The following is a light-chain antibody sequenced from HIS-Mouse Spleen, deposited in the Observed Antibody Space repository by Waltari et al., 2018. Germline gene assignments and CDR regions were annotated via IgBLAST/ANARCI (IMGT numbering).Light chain of an antibody. CDR3: QVWDSSSDHVV. V-gene: IGLV3-21*03. Sequence: SYVLTQPPSVSVAPGKTARITCGGNNIGSKRVHWYQQKPGQAPVLVVDDDSDRPSGIPELFSCSKSGNTATLTISRVEAGDEADYYCQVWDSSSDHVVFGGGTKLTVL. CDR2: DDS. J-gene: IGLJ2*01. CDR1: NIGSKR.